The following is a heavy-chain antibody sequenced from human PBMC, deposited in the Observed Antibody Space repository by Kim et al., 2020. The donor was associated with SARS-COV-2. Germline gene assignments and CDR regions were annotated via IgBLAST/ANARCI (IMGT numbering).Heavy chain of an antibody. J-gene: IGHJ6*02. D-gene: IGHD2-2*01. CDR2: IYPGDSDT. Sequence: GESLKISCKGSGYSFTSYWIGWVRQMPGKGLEWMGIIYPGDSDTRYSPSFQGQVTISADKSISTAYLQWSSLKASDTAMYYCARLGDIVVVPAAMPYSSSDYYGMDVWGQGTTVTVSS. CDR3: ARLGDIVVVPAAMPYSSSDYYGMDV. CDR1: GYSFTSYW. V-gene: IGHV5-51*01.